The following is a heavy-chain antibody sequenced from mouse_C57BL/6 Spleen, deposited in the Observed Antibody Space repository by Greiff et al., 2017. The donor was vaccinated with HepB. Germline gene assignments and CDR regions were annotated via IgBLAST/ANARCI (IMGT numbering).Heavy chain of an antibody. J-gene: IGHJ4*01. Sequence: DVKLVESGGGLVKPGGSLKLSCAASGFTFSDYGMHWVRQAPEKGLEWVAYISSGSSTIYYADTVKGRFTISRDNAKNTLFLQMTSLRSEDTAMYYCATGYDAMDYWGQGTSVTVSS. CDR1: GFTFSDYG. CDR3: ATGYDAMDY. CDR2: ISSGSSTI. V-gene: IGHV5-17*01.